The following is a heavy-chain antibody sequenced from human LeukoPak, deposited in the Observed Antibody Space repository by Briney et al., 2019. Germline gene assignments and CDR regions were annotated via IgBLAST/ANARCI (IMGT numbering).Heavy chain of an antibody. CDR1: GFTFSSYW. J-gene: IGHJ3*02. Sequence: PGGSLRLSCAASGFTFSSYWMSWVRQAPGKGLEWVANIKQDGSEKYYVDSVKVRFTISRDNAKNSLYLQMNSLRAEDTAVYYCARDLGSQGSYPPDAFDIWGQGTMVTVSS. V-gene: IGHV3-7*01. CDR3: ARDLGSQGSYPPDAFDI. CDR2: IKQDGSEK. D-gene: IGHD5-18*01.